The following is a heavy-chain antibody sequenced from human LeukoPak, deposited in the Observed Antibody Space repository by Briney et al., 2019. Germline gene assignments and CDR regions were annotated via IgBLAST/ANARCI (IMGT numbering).Heavy chain of an antibody. Sequence: GGSLRLSCSVSGFIFSGYAMHWVRQAPGKGLEFVSGISSNGDHTYYADSVKGRFTISRDNSKNTLYLQMSSLRPEDTAVYLCVKCLGYTSSAPDHWPQGTLVTVSS. CDR1: GFIFSGYA. CDR2: ISSNGDHT. J-gene: IGHJ4*02. V-gene: IGHV3-64D*09. CDR3: VKCLGYTSSAPDH. D-gene: IGHD6-6*01.